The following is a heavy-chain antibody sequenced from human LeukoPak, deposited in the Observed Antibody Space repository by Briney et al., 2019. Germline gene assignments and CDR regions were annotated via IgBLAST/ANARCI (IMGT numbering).Heavy chain of an antibody. CDR1: GGSFSGYY. Sequence: SETLSLTCAVYGGSFSGYYWSWIRQPPGKGLEWIGEINHSGSTNYNPSLKSRVTISVDTSKNQFSLKLSSMTAADTAVYYCAAGGSGWYYQYWGQGTLVTVSS. CDR2: INHSGST. V-gene: IGHV4-34*01. J-gene: IGHJ4*02. D-gene: IGHD6-19*01. CDR3: AAGGSGWYYQY.